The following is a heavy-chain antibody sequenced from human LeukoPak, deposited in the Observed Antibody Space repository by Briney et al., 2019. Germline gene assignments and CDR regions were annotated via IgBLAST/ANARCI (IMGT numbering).Heavy chain of an antibody. J-gene: IGHJ3*02. V-gene: IGHV1-18*01. D-gene: IGHD3-22*01. Sequence: GASVKVSCKASGYTFTSYGISWVRQAPGQGLEWMGWISAYNGNTNYAQKLQGRVTMTTDTSTSTAYMELRSLRSDDTAVYYCARDPIATNYYDSSGYYLDIWGQGTMVTVSS. CDR1: GYTFTSYG. CDR3: ARDPIATNYYDSSGYYLDI. CDR2: ISAYNGNT.